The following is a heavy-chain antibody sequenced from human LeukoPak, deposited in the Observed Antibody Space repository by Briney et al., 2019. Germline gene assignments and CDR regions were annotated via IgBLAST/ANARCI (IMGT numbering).Heavy chain of an antibody. D-gene: IGHD6-13*01. J-gene: IGHJ4*02. CDR3: ARGRLYSSSWYPFDY. CDR1: GGSFSGYY. Sequence: PSETLSLTCAVYGGSFSGYYWSWIRQPPGKGLEWIGEINHSGSTNYNPSLKSRVTISVDTSKNQFSLKLSSVTAADTAVYYCARGRLYSSSWYPFDYWGQGTLVTVSS. CDR2: INHSGST. V-gene: IGHV4-34*01.